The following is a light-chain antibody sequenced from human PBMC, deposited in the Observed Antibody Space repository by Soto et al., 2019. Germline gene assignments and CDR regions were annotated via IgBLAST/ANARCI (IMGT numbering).Light chain of an antibody. J-gene: IGKJ5*01. CDR1: QSVSNY. CDR3: QQRSNWPPIT. Sequence: EILLTQSPATLSLSPGERATLSCRASQSVSNYLAWYQQKPGQAPRLLIYDASNRATGIPGRFSGSGSGTDFTLTISSLEPEDSAVYYCQQRSNWPPITFGQGTRLEI. V-gene: IGKV3-11*01. CDR2: DAS.